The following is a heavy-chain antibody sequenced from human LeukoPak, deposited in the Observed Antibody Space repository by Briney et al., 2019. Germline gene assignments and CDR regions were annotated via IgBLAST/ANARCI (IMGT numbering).Heavy chain of an antibody. CDR1: GGTFSSYA. CDR3: ARVSSGSYALWDRTKNWFDP. Sequence: SVKVSCKASGGTFSSYAISSVRQAPGQGLEWMGGIIPIFGTANYAQKFQGRVTITADESTSTAYMELSSLRSEDTAVYYCARVSSGSYALWDRTKNWFDPWGQGTLVTVSS. J-gene: IGHJ5*02. V-gene: IGHV1-69*13. CDR2: IIPIFGTA. D-gene: IGHD3-10*01.